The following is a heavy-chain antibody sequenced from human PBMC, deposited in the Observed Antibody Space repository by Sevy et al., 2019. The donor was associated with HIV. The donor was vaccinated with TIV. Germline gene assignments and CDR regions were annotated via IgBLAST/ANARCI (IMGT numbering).Heavy chain of an antibody. CDR1: GFTFTSYA. CDR3: AGGCYDSSGSFDAFDI. Sequence: GSLRLSCKPSGFTFTSYAMSWVRQAPGKGLEWVSTIYGSGGATYYADSVKGRFTISRDNSKNTLYLQMNSLRIEDTAVYYCAGGCYDSSGSFDAFDIWGQGTMVTVSS. D-gene: IGHD3-22*01. J-gene: IGHJ3*02. CDR2: IYGSGGAT. V-gene: IGHV3-23*01.